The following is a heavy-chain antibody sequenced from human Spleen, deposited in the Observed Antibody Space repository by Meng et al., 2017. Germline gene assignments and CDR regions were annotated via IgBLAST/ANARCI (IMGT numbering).Heavy chain of an antibody. D-gene: IGHD6-13*01. Sequence: VQLQRWGAGLLKPSETLSLTCAVYGGSFSGYYWSWIRQPPGKGLEWIGEINHSGSTNYYPSLKSRVTISVDTSKNQFSLKLSSVTAADTAVYYCARGPIAAAGRAYYWFDPWGQGTLVTVSS. CDR1: GGSFSGYY. CDR2: INHSGST. CDR3: ARGPIAAAGRAYYWFDP. J-gene: IGHJ5*02. V-gene: IGHV4-34*01.